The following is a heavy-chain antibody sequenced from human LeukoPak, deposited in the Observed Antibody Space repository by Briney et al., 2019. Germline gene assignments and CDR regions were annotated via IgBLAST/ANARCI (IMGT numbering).Heavy chain of an antibody. CDR2: IYYSGST. Sequence: SETLSLTCSVSRVSINSTTYYWGWIRQPPGKGLEWIGSIYYSGSTYHNPSLKSRVTISVDTSKNQFSLKLSSVTAADTAVYYCARVVAAAGEFDYWGQGTLVTVSS. J-gene: IGHJ4*02. D-gene: IGHD2-15*01. CDR1: RVSINSTTYY. V-gene: IGHV4-39*07. CDR3: ARVVAAAGEFDY.